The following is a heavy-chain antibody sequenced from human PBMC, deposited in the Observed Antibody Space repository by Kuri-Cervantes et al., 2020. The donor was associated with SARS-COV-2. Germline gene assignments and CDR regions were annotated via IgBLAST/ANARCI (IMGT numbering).Heavy chain of an antibody. V-gene: IGHV4-59*11. CDR2: IYYSGST. D-gene: IGHD3-3*01. CDR3: ARGAYDFWSGDLMSYYYYMDV. Sequence: GSLRLSCTVSGGSISSHYWSWIRQPPGKGLEWIGYIYYSGSTNYNPSLKSRVTISVDTSKNQFSLKLSSVTAADTAVYYCARGAYDFWSGDLMSYYYYMDVWGKGTTVTVSS. J-gene: IGHJ6*03. CDR1: GGSISSHY.